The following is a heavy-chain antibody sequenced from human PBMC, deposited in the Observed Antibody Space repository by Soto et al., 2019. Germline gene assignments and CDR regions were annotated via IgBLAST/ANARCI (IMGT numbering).Heavy chain of an antibody. CDR2: IYYSGST. CDR1: GGSISSGDYY. CDR3: ARDGSGSYYTSNWYFDL. D-gene: IGHD3-10*01. Sequence: QVQLQESGPGLVKPSQTLSLTCTVSGGSISSGDYYWSWIRQPPGKGLEWIGYIYYSGSTYYNPSLKSRVTISVDTYKNQFSLKRSSVTAADTAVYYCARDGSGSYYTSNWYFDLWGRGTLVTVSS. V-gene: IGHV4-30-4*01. J-gene: IGHJ2*01.